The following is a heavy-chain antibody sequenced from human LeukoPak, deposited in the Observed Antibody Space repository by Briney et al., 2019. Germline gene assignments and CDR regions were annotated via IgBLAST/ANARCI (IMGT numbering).Heavy chain of an antibody. J-gene: IGHJ6*02. CDR1: GGSISSGGYY. CDR3: ARDKRGYSSSVYYYYYGMDV. Sequence: SETLSLTCTVSGGSISSGGYYWSWIRQHPGEGLEWIGYIYYSGSTYYNPSLKSRVTIAVDTSKNQFSLKLSSVTAADTAVYYCARDKRGYSSSVYYYYYGMDVWGQGTTVTVSS. D-gene: IGHD6-6*01. CDR2: IYYSGST. V-gene: IGHV4-31*03.